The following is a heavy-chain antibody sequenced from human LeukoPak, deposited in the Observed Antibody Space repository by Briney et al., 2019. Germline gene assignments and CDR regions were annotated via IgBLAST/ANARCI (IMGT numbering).Heavy chain of an antibody. D-gene: IGHD4-23*01. CDR3: AKDADYGGNSGYYYYMDV. CDR1: GFTFSSYA. J-gene: IGHJ6*03. V-gene: IGHV3-30*04. Sequence: GGSLRLSCAASGFTFSSYAMHWVRQAPGKGLEWVAVISYDGSNKYYADSVKGRFTISRDNSKNTLYLQMNSLRAEDTAVYYCAKDADYGGNSGYYYYMDVWGKGTTVTVSS. CDR2: ISYDGSNK.